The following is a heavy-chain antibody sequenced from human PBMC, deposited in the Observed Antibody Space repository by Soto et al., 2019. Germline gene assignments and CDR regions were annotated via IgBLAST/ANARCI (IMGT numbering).Heavy chain of an antibody. J-gene: IGHJ4*02. CDR2: ISSSGSTI. Sequence: QVQLVESGGGLVKPGGSLRLSCAASGFTFSDYYMSWIRQAPGKGLEWVSYISSSGSTIYYADSVKGRFTISRDNAKNSLYLQMNSQRAEETAVYYGARAPLSQGGYRYGIGSFDSWGQGTLVTVSS. V-gene: IGHV3-11*01. D-gene: IGHD3-16*02. CDR1: GFTFSDYY. CDR3: ARAPLSQGGYRYGIGSFDS.